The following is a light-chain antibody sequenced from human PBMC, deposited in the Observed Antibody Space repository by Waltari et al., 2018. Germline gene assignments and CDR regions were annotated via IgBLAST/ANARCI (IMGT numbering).Light chain of an antibody. CDR1: SSDVGSYNL. J-gene: IGLJ1*01. V-gene: IGLV2-23*03. CDR2: EGS. CDR3: CSYAGSSTFV. Sequence: QSALTQPASVSGSPGQSITISSPGTSSDVGSYNLFSWYQQHPGKAPKLMIYEGSKRPSGVSNRFSGSKSGNTASLTISGLQAEDEADYYCCSYAGSSTFVFGTGTKVTVL.